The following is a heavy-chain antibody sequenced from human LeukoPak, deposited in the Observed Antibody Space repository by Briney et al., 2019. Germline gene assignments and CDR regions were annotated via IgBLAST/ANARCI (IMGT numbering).Heavy chain of an antibody. V-gene: IGHV3-33*06. CDR2: IWYDGSNK. CDR3: AKIAGYSSGWYGDY. D-gene: IGHD6-19*01. CDR1: GFTFSSYG. Sequence: GGSLRLSCAASGFTFSSYGMHWVRQAPGKGLEWVAVIWYDGSNKYYADSVKGRFTISRDNSKNTLYLQMNSLRAEDTAVYYCAKIAGYSSGWYGDYWGQGTLVTVSS. J-gene: IGHJ4*02.